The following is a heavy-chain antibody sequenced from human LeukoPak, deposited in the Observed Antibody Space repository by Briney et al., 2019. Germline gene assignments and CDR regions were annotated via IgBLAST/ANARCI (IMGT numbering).Heavy chain of an antibody. Sequence: GGSLRLSCAASGFTFSNYWIHWVRQAPGKGLAWVSRIDNAGSITTHADSVKGRFTISRDNAENTLYLQMNSLRVEDTAVYYCVRSAFHAGSGNYYDYWGQGTLVTVSS. D-gene: IGHD3-22*01. CDR2: IDNAGSIT. J-gene: IGHJ4*02. CDR3: VRSAFHAGSGNYYDY. CDR1: GFTFSNYW. V-gene: IGHV3-74*03.